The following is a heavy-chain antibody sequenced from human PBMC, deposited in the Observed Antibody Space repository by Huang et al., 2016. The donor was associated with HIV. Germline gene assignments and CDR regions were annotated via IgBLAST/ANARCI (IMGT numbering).Heavy chain of an antibody. D-gene: IGHD3-22*01. V-gene: IGHV4-34*01. Sequence: QVQLQQWGAGLLKPSETLSLTCAVYGGSFSGYYWSWIRQPPGKGLEWIGEINHSGSTNYNPSRKSRATISVETSKNQCSLKLSSVTAADTAVYYCARILMYYNSSGYGFDYWGQGTLVTVSS. CDR1: GGSFSGYY. CDR2: INHSGST. CDR3: ARILMYYNSSGYGFDY. J-gene: IGHJ4*02.